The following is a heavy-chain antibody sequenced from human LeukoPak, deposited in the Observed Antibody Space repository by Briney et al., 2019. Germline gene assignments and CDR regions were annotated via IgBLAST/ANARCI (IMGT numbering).Heavy chain of an antibody. D-gene: IGHD3-10*01. CDR3: VRGPYGSGISNWFDP. J-gene: IGHJ5*02. CDR2: IYHSGTTYSGST. V-gene: IGHV4-59*01. CDR1: GASMSNYY. Sequence: SETLSLTCNVSGASMSNYYWVWIRQPPGKGLEWIGSIYHSGTTYSGSTNYNPSLQSRVTVSVDTSKNQFSLKLTSVTAADTAVYYCVRGPYGSGISNWFDPWGQGTLVIVSS.